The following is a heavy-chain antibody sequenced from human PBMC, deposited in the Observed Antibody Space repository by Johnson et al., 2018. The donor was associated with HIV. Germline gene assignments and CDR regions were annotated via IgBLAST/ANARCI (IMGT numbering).Heavy chain of an antibody. V-gene: IGHV3-30-3*01. Sequence: QVQLVESGGGVVQPGRSLRLSCAASGFTFSSYAMHWVRQAPGKGLEWVAVISYDGSNKYYADSVKGRFTISRDISKDTLHLQMNSLRAEDTAGYYGAREGDYDFWRGYGFPSASFLW. J-gene: IGHJ2*01. CDR2: ISYDGSNK. D-gene: IGHD3-3*01. CDR3: AREGDYDFWRGYGFPSASFL. CDR1: GFTFSSYA.